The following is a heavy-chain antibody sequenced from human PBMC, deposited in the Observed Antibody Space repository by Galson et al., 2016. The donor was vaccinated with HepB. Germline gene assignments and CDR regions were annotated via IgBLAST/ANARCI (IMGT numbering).Heavy chain of an antibody. Sequence: SLRLSCAVSGFTFGDYGMSWIRQAPGKGLEWVSFITNNFYGATTQYAASVKGRFTISRDNSIGIAYLQMNSLKTEDTAVYFCARLGDHFALDVWGQGTTVTVSS. D-gene: IGHD1-14*01. CDR2: ITNNFYGATT. J-gene: IGHJ6*02. CDR3: ARLGDHFALDV. V-gene: IGHV3-49*03. CDR1: GFTFGDYG.